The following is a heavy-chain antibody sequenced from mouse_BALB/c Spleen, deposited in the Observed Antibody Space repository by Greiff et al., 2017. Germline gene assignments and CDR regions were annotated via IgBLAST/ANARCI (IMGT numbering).Heavy chain of an antibody. CDR1: GFTFSDYY. CDR2: ISDGGSYT. Sequence: EVQGVESGGGLVKPGGSLKLSCAASGFTFSDYYMYWVRQTPEKRLEWVATISDGGSYTYYPDSVKGRFTISRDNAKNNLYLQMSSLKSEDTAMYYCARSITTATTWFAYWGQGTLVTVSA. CDR3: ARSITTATTWFAY. V-gene: IGHV5-4*02. J-gene: IGHJ3*01. D-gene: IGHD1-2*01.